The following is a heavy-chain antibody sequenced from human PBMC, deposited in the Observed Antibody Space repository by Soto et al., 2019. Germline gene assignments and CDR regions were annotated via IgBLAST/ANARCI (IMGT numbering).Heavy chain of an antibody. Sequence: ASVKVSCKTSGYTFIKNAVHWVRQAPGQRLEWMGWIGAGDGATKYSQKFQGRVTFSSDISATTVYMEVNGLRSEATAVYYCARGNSDGWSHDYWDRGTLVTVSS. CDR1: GYTFIKNA. V-gene: IGHV1-3*01. J-gene: IGHJ4*02. CDR3: ARGNSDGWSHDY. D-gene: IGHD6-19*01. CDR2: IGAGDGAT.